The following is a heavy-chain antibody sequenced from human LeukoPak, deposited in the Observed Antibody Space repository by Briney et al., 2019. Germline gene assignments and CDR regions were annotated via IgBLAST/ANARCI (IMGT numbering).Heavy chain of an antibody. CDR1: GYSFNSNW. CDR2: IKNDGSGT. J-gene: IGHJ4*02. D-gene: IGHD6-19*01. Sequence: GGSLRLSCVASGYSFNSNWMHWVRQAPGKGLVWVSRIKNDGSGTYANSVKGRFFISRDNAKKTLYLQMNSLRSEDTAIYYCARATVPGTFDNWGQGTLVTVSS. V-gene: IGHV3-74*01. CDR3: ARATVPGTFDN.